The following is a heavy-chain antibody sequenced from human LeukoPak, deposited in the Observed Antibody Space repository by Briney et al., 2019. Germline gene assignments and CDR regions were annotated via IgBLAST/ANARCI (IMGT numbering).Heavy chain of an antibody. CDR3: ARDQGLGDFDY. V-gene: IGHV3-7*03. Sequence: GGSLRLSCAASGFTFSSYWMSWVRQAPGKGLEWVADIKQDGSEKYYVDSVKGRFTISRDNAKNSLYLQMNSLRAEDTAVYYCARDQGLGDFDYWGQGTLVTVSS. D-gene: IGHD7-27*01. CDR1: GFTFSSYW. CDR2: IKQDGSEK. J-gene: IGHJ4*02.